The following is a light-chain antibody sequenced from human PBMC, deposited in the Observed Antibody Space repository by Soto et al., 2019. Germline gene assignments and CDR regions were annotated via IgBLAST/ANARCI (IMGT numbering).Light chain of an antibody. CDR3: AAWDDSLNGHVV. Sequence: QSVLTQPPSASGTPGQRVAISCSGSSSNIGSNHVNWHQQLPGTAPKLHIYDNNQRPSWVPDRFSGSKSVTSAYLSISGLKCEDESDYYCAAWDDSLNGHVVFGGRTKLTVL. CDR1: SSNIGSNH. J-gene: IGLJ2*01. V-gene: IGLV1-44*01. CDR2: DNN.